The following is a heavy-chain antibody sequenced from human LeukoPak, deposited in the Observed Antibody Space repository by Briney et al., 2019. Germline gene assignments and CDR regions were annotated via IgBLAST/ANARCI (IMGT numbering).Heavy chain of an antibody. CDR1: GGSISSYY. CDR2: IYYSGST. D-gene: IGHD1-1*01. V-gene: IGHV4-59*01. CDR3: ARGVAGTGLGGAFDY. Sequence: SETLCLTCTASGGSISSYYWSWIRQPPGKGLEWIGYIYYSGSTTYNPSLKSRVSISVDTTKNQFSLKLSSVTAADTAVYYCARGVAGTGLGGAFDYWGQGTLVTVSS. J-gene: IGHJ4*02.